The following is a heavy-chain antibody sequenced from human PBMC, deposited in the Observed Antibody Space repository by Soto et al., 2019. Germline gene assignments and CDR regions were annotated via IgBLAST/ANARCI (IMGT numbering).Heavy chain of an antibody. CDR3: ARADGPGFVGP. V-gene: IGHV1-3*05. CDR1: GYTFTSYA. CDR2: INGGNGNT. J-gene: IGHJ5*02. Sequence: QVQLVQSGAEEKKPGASVKVSCKASGYTFTSYAMHWVRQAPGQRLEWMGWINGGNGNTKYSQKFQGRVTITRDTSASTAYMELSSLTSEDTAVYYCARADGPGFVGPWGQGTLVTVS. D-gene: IGHD2-2*01.